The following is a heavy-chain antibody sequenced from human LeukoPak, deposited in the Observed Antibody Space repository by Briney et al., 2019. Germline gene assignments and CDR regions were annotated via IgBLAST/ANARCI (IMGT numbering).Heavy chain of an antibody. CDR2: ISSSGSTI. CDR1: GFTFINAW. D-gene: IGHD3-10*02. V-gene: IGHV3-48*04. Sequence: GGSLRLSCAASGFTFINAWMAWVRQAPGKGLEWVSYISSSGSTIFYADSVKGRFTISRDNAKNSLNLHMNSLRAEDTAVYYCAELGITMIGGVWGKGTTVTISS. CDR3: AELGITMIGGV. J-gene: IGHJ6*04.